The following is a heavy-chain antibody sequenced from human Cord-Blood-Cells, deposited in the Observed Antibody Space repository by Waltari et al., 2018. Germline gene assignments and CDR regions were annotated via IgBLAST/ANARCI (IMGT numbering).Heavy chain of an antibody. Sequence: QLQLQESGPGLVKPSETLSLTCTVSGGSISSSSYYWGWICQPPGKGLEWIGSIYYSGSTYYNPSLKSRVTISVDTSKNQFSLKLSSVTAADTAVYYCARQGEVRGVYYFDYWGQGTLVTVSS. CDR3: ARQGEVRGVYYFDY. CDR1: GGSISSSSYY. D-gene: IGHD3-10*01. J-gene: IGHJ4*02. CDR2: IYYSGST. V-gene: IGHV4-39*01.